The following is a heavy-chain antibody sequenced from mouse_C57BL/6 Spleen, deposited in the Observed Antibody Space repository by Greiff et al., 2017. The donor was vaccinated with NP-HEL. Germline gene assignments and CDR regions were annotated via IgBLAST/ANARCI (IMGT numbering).Heavy chain of an antibody. CDR2: INPNNGGT. Sequence: SGPELVKPGASVKIPCKASGYTFTDYNMDWVKQSHGKSLEWIGDINPNNGGTIYNQKFKGKATLTVDKSSSTAYMELRSLTSEDTAVYYCARDSSGFYWYFDVWGTGTTVTVSS. D-gene: IGHD3-2*02. CDR3: ARDSSGFYWYFDV. V-gene: IGHV1-18*01. CDR1: GYTFTDYN. J-gene: IGHJ1*03.